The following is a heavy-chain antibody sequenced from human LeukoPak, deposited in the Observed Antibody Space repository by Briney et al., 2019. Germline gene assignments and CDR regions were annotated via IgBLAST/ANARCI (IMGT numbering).Heavy chain of an antibody. V-gene: IGHV3-30*18. D-gene: IGHD6-13*01. J-gene: IGHJ4*02. Sequence: PGGSLRLSCAASGFTFSSYGMPWVRQAPGKGLEWVAVISYDGSNKYYADSVKGRFTISRDNSKNTLYLQMNSLRAEDTAVYYCAKPYSSSWYTQSLDYWGQGTLVTVSS. CDR1: GFTFSSYG. CDR2: ISYDGSNK. CDR3: AKPYSSSWYTQSLDY.